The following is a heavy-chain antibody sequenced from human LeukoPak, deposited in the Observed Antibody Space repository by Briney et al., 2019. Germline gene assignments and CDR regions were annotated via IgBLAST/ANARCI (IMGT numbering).Heavy chain of an antibody. J-gene: IGHJ4*02. D-gene: IGHD6-19*01. Sequence: ASETLSLTCTVSGYSISSGYYWGWIRQPPGKGLEWIGSIYHSGSTYYNPSLKSRVTISVDTSKNQFSLKLTSVTAADTAVYYCARRSSGWYRYDYWGQGTLVTVSS. CDR2: IYHSGST. CDR3: ARRSSGWYRYDY. V-gene: IGHV4-38-2*02. CDR1: GYSISSGYY.